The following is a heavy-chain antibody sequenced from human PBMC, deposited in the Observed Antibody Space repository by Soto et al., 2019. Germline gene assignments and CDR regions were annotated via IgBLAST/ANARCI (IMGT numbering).Heavy chain of an antibody. CDR3: ARGVPTMTTVTPNYFDY. CDR1: GGSFSGYY. V-gene: IGHV4-34*01. D-gene: IGHD4-17*01. CDR2: INHSGST. J-gene: IGHJ4*02. Sequence: SETLSVTCAVYGGSFSGYYWSWIRQPPWKGLEWIGEINHSGSTNYNPSLKSRVTISVDTSKNQFSLKLSSVTAADTAVYYCARGVPTMTTVTPNYFDYWGQGTLVTVSS.